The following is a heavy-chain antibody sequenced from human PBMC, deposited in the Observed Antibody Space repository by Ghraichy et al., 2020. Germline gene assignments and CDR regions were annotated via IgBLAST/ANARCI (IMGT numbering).Heavy chain of an antibody. Sequence: SETLSLTCTVSGGSISSSSYYWGWIRQPPGKGLEWIGSIYYSGSTYYNPSLKSRVTISVDTSKNQFSLKLSSVTAADTAVYYCARAHGYSTLYWGQGTLVTVSS. D-gene: IGHD6-13*01. CDR3: ARAHGYSTLY. J-gene: IGHJ4*02. V-gene: IGHV4-39*01. CDR2: IYYSGST. CDR1: GGSISSSSYY.